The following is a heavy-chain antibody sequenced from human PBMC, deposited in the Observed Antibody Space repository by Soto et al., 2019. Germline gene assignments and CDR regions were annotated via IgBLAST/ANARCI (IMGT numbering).Heavy chain of an antibody. D-gene: IGHD3-9*01. CDR2: ISPHNFNT. J-gene: IGHJ4*02. V-gene: IGHV1-18*01. Sequence: ASVKVSCKASGYTFTHFYITWVRQAPGQGLEWMGAISPHNFNTNYAQKFRGRVALTTEKSTNTAYMDLRSLTSDDTAVYYCARDEGGYDILTGYYKAHHFDYWGQGVPVTVSS. CDR1: GYTFTHFY. CDR3: ARDEGGYDILTGYYKAHHFDY.